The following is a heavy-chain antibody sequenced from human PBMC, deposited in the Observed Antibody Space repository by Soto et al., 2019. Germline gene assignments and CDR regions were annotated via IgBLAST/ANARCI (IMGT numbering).Heavy chain of an antibody. V-gene: IGHV3-43*01. CDR3: AKEATGDADYDFWSGYGGYYGMDV. CDR1: GFTFDDYT. J-gene: IGHJ6*02. D-gene: IGHD3-3*01. CDR2: LRWDGGRT. Sequence: GGSLRLSCAASGFTFDDYTMHWVRPATGEGLEWVSLLRWDGGRTYNAASVKGRFTISRDNSKNSLYLQMNSLRTEDTALYYCAKEATGDADYDFWSGYGGYYGMDVWGQGTTVTVSS.